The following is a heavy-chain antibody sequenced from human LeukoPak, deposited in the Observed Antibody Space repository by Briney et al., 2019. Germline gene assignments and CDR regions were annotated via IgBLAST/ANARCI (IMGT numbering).Heavy chain of an antibody. D-gene: IGHD3-10*01. CDR1: GYTFTRYY. CDR3: ARRGSGSYVLDY. J-gene: IGHJ4*02. V-gene: IGHV1-46*01. Sequence: GASVKVSCKASGYTFTRYYMHWVRQAPGQGLEWMGIINPSDGVIDYAQKFQDRVTMTRDTSTSTVYMELSNLRSEDTAVYYCARRGSGSYVLDYWGQGTLVTVSS. CDR2: INPSDGVI.